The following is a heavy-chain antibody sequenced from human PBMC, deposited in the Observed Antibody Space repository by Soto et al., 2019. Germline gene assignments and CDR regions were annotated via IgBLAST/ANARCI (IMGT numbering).Heavy chain of an antibody. CDR3: ARDLRLGCDY. CDR1: GFTFSSYA. CDR2: ISYDGSNK. J-gene: IGHJ4*02. D-gene: IGHD7-27*01. Sequence: QVHLVESGGGVVQPGRSLRLSCAASGFTFSSYALQWVRQAPGKGLEWVAVISYDGSNKYDADSVKVRFTISRDNSKNTLYLQMNSLRAEDTAVYYCARDLRLGCDYWGQGTLVTVSS. V-gene: IGHV3-30-3*01.